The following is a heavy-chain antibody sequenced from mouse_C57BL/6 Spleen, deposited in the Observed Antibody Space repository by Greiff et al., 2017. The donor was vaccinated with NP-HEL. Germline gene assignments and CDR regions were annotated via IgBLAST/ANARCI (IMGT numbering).Heavy chain of an antibody. V-gene: IGHV5-4*01. Sequence: DVHLVESGGGLVKPGGSLKLSCAASGFTFSSYAMSWVRQTPEKRLEWVATISDGGSYTYYPDNVKGRFTISRDNAKNNLYLQMSHLKSEDTAMYYCAREDTTDYFDYWGQGTTLTVSS. CDR3: AREDTTDYFDY. CDR1: GFTFSSYA. CDR2: ISDGGSYT. J-gene: IGHJ2*01. D-gene: IGHD1-1*01.